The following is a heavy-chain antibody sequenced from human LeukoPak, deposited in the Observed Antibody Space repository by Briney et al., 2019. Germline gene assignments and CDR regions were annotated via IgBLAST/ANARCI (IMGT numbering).Heavy chain of an antibody. J-gene: IGHJ4*02. D-gene: IGHD6-13*01. V-gene: IGHV4-30-4*08. CDR3: ARGRGSSWYYFDS. Sequence: KASQTLSLTCTVSGGSTSSGNYYWSWIRQPPGKDLEWIGYIYNSGSIYHNPSLESRAALSVDTSKNQFSLNLSSVTAADTAVYYCARGRGSSWYYFDSWGQGTLVTVSS. CDR1: GGSTSSGNYY. CDR2: IYNSGSI.